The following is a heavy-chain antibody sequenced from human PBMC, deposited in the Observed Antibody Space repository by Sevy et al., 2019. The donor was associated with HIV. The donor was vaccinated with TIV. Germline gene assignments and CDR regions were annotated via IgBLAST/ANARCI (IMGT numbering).Heavy chain of an antibody. J-gene: IGHJ6*02. V-gene: IGHV1-18*01. D-gene: IGHD6-13*01. CDR2: ISAYNGNT. Sequence: ASVKVSCNASGYTFTSYGISWVRQAPGQGLEWMGWISAYNGNTNYAQKLQGRVTMTTDTSTSTAYMELRSLRSDDTAVYYCARVSAAAGMYYYYYGMDVWGQGTTVTVSS. CDR3: ARVSAAAGMYYYYYGMDV. CDR1: GYTFTSYG.